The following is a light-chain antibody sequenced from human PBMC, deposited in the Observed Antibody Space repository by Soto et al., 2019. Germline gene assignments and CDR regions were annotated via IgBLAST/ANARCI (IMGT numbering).Light chain of an antibody. CDR1: QSLLYRSNNKNY. Sequence: DIVMTQSPDYLAVSLGERATINCKSSQSLLYRSNNKNYLAWYQQKPGQPPKLLIYWASTRESGVPDRFSGSGSGTDFTLTISSLKPEDVAVYYCQRYYNTPLTFGGGTRVEIK. J-gene: IGKJ4*01. CDR2: WAS. V-gene: IGKV4-1*01. CDR3: QRYYNTPLT.